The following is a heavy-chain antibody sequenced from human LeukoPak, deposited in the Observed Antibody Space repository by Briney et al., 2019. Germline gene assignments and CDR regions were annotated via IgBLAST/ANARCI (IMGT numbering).Heavy chain of an antibody. V-gene: IGHV1-2*02. Sequence: GASVKVSCKASGYTFTGYYMHWVRQAPGQGFEWMGWINPNSGGTNYAQKFQGRVTMTRDTSISTAYMELSRLRSDDTAVYYCARADSHSSGWYRDAFDPWGQGTLVTVSP. CDR3: ARADSHSSGWYRDAFDP. CDR2: INPNSGGT. J-gene: IGHJ5*02. CDR1: GYTFTGYY. D-gene: IGHD6-19*01.